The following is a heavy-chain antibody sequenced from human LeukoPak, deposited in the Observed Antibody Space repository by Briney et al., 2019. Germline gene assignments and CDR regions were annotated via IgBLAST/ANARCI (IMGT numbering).Heavy chain of an antibody. CDR2: ISAYNGNT. V-gene: IGHV1-18*01. CDR1: GDTFTSYA. J-gene: IGHJ4*02. CDR3: ARDLAGAYYFDY. Sequence: ASVKVSCKASGDTFTSYAITWVRQAPGQGLEWMGWISAYNGNTNYARKVQGRVTMTTDTSTSTAYMELRSLRSDDTSVYYCARDLAGAYYFDYWGQGTLVTVSS. D-gene: IGHD6-19*01.